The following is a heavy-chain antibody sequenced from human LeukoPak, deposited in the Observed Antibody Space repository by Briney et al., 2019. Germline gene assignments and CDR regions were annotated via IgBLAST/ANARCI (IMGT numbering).Heavy chain of an antibody. J-gene: IGHJ6*02. CDR3: AKEGGAGYGYGMDV. Sequence: EGSLRLSCAASGFTFSSYAMTWVRQAPGKGLEWVSSIGGNTYYTDSVKGRFTISRDNSKNTLYLQMDSLRAGDTALYYCAKEGGAGYGYGMDVWGQGTTVTVSS. V-gene: IGHV3-23*01. D-gene: IGHD5-18*01. CDR2: IGGNT. CDR1: GFTFSSYA.